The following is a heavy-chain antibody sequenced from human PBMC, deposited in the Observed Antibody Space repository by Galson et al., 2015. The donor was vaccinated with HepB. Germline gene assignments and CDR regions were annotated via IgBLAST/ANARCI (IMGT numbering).Heavy chain of an antibody. CDR2: ISAYNGNT. CDR1: GYTFTSYG. Sequence: SVKVSCKASGYTFTSYGISWVRQAPGQGLEWMGWISAYNGNTNYAQKLQGRVTMTTDTSTSTAYMELRSLRSDDTAVYYCARDPTTYYYDSSGYQIDYWGQGTLVTVSS. CDR3: ARDPTTYYYDSSGYQIDY. V-gene: IGHV1-18*01. D-gene: IGHD3-22*01. J-gene: IGHJ4*02.